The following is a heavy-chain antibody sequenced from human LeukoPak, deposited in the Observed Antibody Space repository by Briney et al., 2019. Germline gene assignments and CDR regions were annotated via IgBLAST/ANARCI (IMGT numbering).Heavy chain of an antibody. CDR1: GFTFSSYG. D-gene: IGHD4-17*01. CDR3: AKEVYGDATGGRFQH. CDR2: ISGSGSNT. J-gene: IGHJ1*01. V-gene: IGHV3-23*01. Sequence: GGTLRLSCAASGFTFSSYGMSWVRQAPGKGLEWVSAISGSGSNTYYADSVKGRFTISRDNSKNTLYLQMNSLRAEDTAVYYCAKEVYGDATGGRFQHWGQGTLVTVSS.